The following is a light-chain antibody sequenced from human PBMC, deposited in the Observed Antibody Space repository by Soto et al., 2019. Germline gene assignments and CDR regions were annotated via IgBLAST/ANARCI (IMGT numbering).Light chain of an antibody. CDR3: SSYTNNNWV. Sequence: QSVLTQPASVSGSPGQSITISCTGTSSDVGGYNYVSWYQQHPGKAPKLIIYEVTNRPSGVSNRFSGSKSGNTASLTISGLQAEDEADYYCSSYTNNNWVFGGGTKLTVL. CDR2: EVT. J-gene: IGLJ3*02. V-gene: IGLV2-14*01. CDR1: SSDVGGYNY.